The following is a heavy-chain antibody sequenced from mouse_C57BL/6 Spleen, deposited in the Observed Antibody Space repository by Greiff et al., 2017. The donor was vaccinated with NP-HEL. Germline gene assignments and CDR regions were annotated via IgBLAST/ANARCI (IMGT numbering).Heavy chain of an antibody. Sequence: QVQLQQSGPELVKPGASVKISCKASGYCFTSYYIHWVKQRPGKGLEWIGWINPGGGTTSYNEKFKGKATLTVDTSSSTAYMQLGSLASEDSAVYYCARSYDYFDYWGQGTTLTVSS. V-gene: IGHV1-66*01. CDR3: ARSYDYFDY. CDR2: INPGGGTT. CDR1: GYCFTSYY. J-gene: IGHJ2*01. D-gene: IGHD2-3*01.